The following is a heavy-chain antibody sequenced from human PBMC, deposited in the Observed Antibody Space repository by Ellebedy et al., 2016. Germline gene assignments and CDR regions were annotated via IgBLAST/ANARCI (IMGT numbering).Heavy chain of an antibody. CDR2: IGTSASTI. D-gene: IGHD2-21*01. Sequence: GESLKISXAASGFTFSDFSMTWIRQAPGKGLEWVSYIGTSASTIYYADSVKGRFTISRDDAKSAVYLQMTGLRADDTGFYYCARGGIDFDYWGQGALVTVSS. V-gene: IGHV3-11*04. CDR1: GFTFSDFS. J-gene: IGHJ4*02. CDR3: ARGGIDFDY.